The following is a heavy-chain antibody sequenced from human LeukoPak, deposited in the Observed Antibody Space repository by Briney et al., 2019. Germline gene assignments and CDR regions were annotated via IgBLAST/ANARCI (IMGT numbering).Heavy chain of an antibody. CDR1: GFTFSSYA. CDR3: APAPQYQLLYEGHYFDY. CDR2: ISGSGGST. Sequence: GGSLRLSCAASGFTFSSYAMSWVRQAPGKGLEGVSAISGSGGSTYYADSVKGRFTISRDNSKNTLYLQMNSLRAEDTAVYYCAPAPQYQLLYEGHYFDYWGQGTLVTVSS. J-gene: IGHJ4*02. V-gene: IGHV3-23*01. D-gene: IGHD2-2*02.